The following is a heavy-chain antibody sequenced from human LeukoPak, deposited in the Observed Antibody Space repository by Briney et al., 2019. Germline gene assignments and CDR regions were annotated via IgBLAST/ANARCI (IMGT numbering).Heavy chain of an antibody. CDR1: GGSISSYY. CDR2: IYYSGST. V-gene: IGHV4-59*12. CDR3: ARDSPYCSSTSCPFDY. D-gene: IGHD2-2*01. J-gene: IGHJ4*02. Sequence: SETLSLTCTVSGGSISSYYWSWIRQPPGKGLEWIGYIYYSGSTNYNPSLKSRVTMSVDTSKNQFSLKLSSVTAADTAVYYCARDSPYCSSTSCPFDYWGQGTLVTVSS.